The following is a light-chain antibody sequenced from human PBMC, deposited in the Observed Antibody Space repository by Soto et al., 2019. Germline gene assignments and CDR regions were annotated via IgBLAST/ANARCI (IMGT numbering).Light chain of an antibody. CDR2: RAS. J-gene: IGKJ1*01. CDR3: QQSYSTPWT. CDR1: QSISSW. Sequence: DIQMTQSPSTLSASVGDRVTISCRASQSISSWLAWYQQKSGKAPNLLIYRASSLQSGVPSRFSGSGSGTDFTLTVSSLQPEDFAIYFCQQSYSTPWTFGHGTKVDIK. V-gene: IGKV1-5*03.